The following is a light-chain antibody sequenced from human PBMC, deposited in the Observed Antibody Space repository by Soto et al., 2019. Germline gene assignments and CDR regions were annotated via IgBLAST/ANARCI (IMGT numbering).Light chain of an antibody. J-gene: IGLJ1*01. CDR3: SSYTSSSTLFYV. V-gene: IGLV2-14*01. CDR2: DVS. Sequence: QSVLTQPASVSGSPGQSITISCTGTSSDVGGYNYVSWYQQHPGKAPKLLIYDVSDRPPGVSDRFSGSKSGITASLTISGLQAEDEADYYCSSYTSSSTLFYVFGAGTKVTVL. CDR1: SSDVGGYNY.